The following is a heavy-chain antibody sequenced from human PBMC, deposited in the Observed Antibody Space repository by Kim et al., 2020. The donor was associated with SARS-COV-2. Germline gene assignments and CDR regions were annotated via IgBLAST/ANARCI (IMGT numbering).Heavy chain of an antibody. CDR3: ARGIAAAASDYYYCMDA. D-gene: IGHD6-13*01. Sequence: SETLSLTCAVYGGSFSGYYWSWIRQPPGKGLEWIGEINHSGSTNYYHSLNLQIPITVYTSKNQFSLKLNSVTAAATAVYYCARGIAAAASDYYYCMDAW. CDR1: GGSFSGYY. J-gene: IGHJ6*01. V-gene: IGHV4-34*01. CDR2: INHSGST.